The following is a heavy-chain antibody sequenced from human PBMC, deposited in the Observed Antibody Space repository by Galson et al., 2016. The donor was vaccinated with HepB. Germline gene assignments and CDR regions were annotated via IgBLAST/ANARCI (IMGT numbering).Heavy chain of an antibody. Sequence: SVKVSCKASGYTFTNYDINWVRQAPGQGLERVGGMNPDSGDTDYTQNFRGRVTMTRDTSLSTAYLEISSLGIDDTAVYYCARGRATWFDPWGQGTLVTVSS. CDR3: ARGRATWFDP. CDR2: MNPDSGDT. CDR1: GYTFTNYD. V-gene: IGHV1-8*01. J-gene: IGHJ5*02.